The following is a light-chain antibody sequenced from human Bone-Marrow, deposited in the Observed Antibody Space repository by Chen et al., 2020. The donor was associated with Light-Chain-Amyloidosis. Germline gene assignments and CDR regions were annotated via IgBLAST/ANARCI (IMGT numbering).Light chain of an antibody. CDR3: QAWDSSTVYV. CDR2: QDS. V-gene: IGLV3-1*01. CDR1: KLGDKY. J-gene: IGLJ1*01. Sequence: SYDLTQPPPVSVSPGRTARIPCSGDKLGDKYACWYQQKPGQSPVLVIYQDSKRPSGIPERFSGSNSGNTATLTISGTQAMDEADYYCQAWDSSTVYVVGTGTKVTVL.